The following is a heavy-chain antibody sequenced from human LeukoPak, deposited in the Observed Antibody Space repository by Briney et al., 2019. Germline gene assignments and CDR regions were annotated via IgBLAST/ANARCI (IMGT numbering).Heavy chain of an antibody. CDR3: ARFPDRGMDV. Sequence: SETLSLTCTVSGGSISSGGYYWSWLRQHPGTGLEWLGYIYYSGSTYYNPSLKSRVTISVDTSKNQFSLKLSSVTAADTAVYYCARFPDRGMDVWGQGTTVTVSS. CDR1: GGSISSGGYY. J-gene: IGHJ6*02. D-gene: IGHD3-22*01. CDR2: IYYSGST. V-gene: IGHV4-31*03.